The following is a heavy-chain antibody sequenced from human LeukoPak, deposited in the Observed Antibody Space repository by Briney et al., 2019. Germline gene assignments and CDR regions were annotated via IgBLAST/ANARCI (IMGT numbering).Heavy chain of an antibody. D-gene: IGHD1-26*01. CDR2: IYTSGST. V-gene: IGHV4-4*07. J-gene: IGHJ3*02. CDR3: ARDSVLGATTWFAFDI. Sequence: SETLSLTCTVSGGSISSYYWSWIRQPAGKGLEWIGRIYTSGSTNYNPSLKSRVTMSVDTSKNQFSLKLSSVTAADTAVYYCARDSVLGATTWFAFDIWGQGTMVTVSS. CDR1: GGSISSYY.